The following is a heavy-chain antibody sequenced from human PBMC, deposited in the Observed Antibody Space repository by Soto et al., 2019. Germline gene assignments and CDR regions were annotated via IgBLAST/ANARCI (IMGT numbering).Heavy chain of an antibody. Sequence: GGSLRLSCAASGFTFSSYAMSWVRQAPGKGLEWVSAISGSGGSTYYADSVRGRFTISRDNSKNTLYLQMNSLRAEDTAVYYCAKASSSWSGKFDYWGQGTLVTVSS. CDR1: GFTFSSYA. CDR2: ISGSGGST. CDR3: AKASSSWSGKFDY. D-gene: IGHD6-13*01. V-gene: IGHV3-23*01. J-gene: IGHJ4*02.